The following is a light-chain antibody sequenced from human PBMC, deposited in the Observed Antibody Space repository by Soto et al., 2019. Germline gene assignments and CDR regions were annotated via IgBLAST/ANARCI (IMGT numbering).Light chain of an antibody. CDR2: DTS. Sequence: EIVLTQSPGTLSLSPGERATLSCRASQSVSSNLSWYQQKPGQAPRLLIYDTSIRASGIPARFSGSGSGTDFTLTISSLDPEDSAVYYCQQRSNRPLTFGQGTRLEI. CDR3: QQRSNRPLT. J-gene: IGKJ5*01. CDR1: QSVSSN. V-gene: IGKV3-11*01.